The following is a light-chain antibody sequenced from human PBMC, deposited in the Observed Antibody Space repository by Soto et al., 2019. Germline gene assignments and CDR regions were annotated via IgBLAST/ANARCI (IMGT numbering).Light chain of an antibody. J-gene: IGKJ4*01. CDR1: QSGSSIY. Sequence: EIVLTQSPGTLSLSPGERATLSCRASQSGSSIYLAWYQQKPGQAPRLRIYGASSRPTGIPDRFSGSGSGTDFTLTISRLEPEDFAVYYCQQYGSSALTFGGGTKVEIK. CDR3: QQYGSSALT. CDR2: GAS. V-gene: IGKV3-20*01.